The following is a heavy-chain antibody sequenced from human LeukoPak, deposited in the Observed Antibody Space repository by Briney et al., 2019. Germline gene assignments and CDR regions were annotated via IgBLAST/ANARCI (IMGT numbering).Heavy chain of an antibody. Sequence: PGGSLRLSCAASGFTFSSYWMSWVRQAPGEGLEWVANIKHDGSEEYYVDSVKGRFTISRDNAKNSLYLQMNSLRAEDTAVYYCARDRSSGYYSTYYFDYWGQGTLVTVSS. CDR3: ARDRSSGYYSTYYFDY. CDR1: GFTFSSYW. CDR2: IKHDGSEE. J-gene: IGHJ4*02. V-gene: IGHV3-7*01. D-gene: IGHD3-22*01.